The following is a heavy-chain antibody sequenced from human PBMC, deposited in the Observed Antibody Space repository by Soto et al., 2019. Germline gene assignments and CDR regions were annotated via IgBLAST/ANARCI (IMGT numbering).Heavy chain of an antibody. Sequence: GGSVRLSSAASGFTFTDCWMSWVRRSPGKGLEWVALINGDGSAKNCLDSVEGRLTVSRDNAKNSLYLQMNSLRVDDTAVYYCARDPGYGALDYWGQGTLVPVSS. CDR3: ARDPGYGALDY. J-gene: IGHJ4*02. D-gene: IGHD4-17*01. CDR1: GFTFTDCW. CDR2: INGDGSAK. V-gene: IGHV3-7*01.